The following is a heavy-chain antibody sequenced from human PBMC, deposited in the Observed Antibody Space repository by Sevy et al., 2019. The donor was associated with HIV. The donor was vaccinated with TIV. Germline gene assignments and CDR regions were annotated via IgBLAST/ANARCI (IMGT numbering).Heavy chain of an antibody. Sequence: GGSLRLSCAASGFTFSTYWMTWVRQAPGKGLEWVANIKQDGSEKYYAESVKGRLTVSRDKPKNSLYLQLNSLRAEDTAIYYCARAPVGSGWYFPRGIDYWGQGTLVTVSS. CDR1: GFTFSTYW. CDR2: IKQDGSEK. V-gene: IGHV3-7*01. CDR3: ARAPVGSGWYFPRGIDY. D-gene: IGHD6-13*01. J-gene: IGHJ4*02.